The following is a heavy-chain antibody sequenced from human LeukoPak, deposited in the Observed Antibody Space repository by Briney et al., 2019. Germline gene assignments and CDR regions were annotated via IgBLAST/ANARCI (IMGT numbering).Heavy chain of an antibody. CDR2: ISTYNGNT. CDR3: ARDSGYGDYVGNP. Sequence: ASVKVSCKASGYTFTTYGISWVRQAPGQGLEWMGWISTYNGNTNYAQKLQDRVTMTTDTSTSTAYMEVRSLTSDATAVYYCARDSGYGDYVGNPWGQRTLVTVSS. J-gene: IGHJ5*02. CDR1: GYTFTTYG. V-gene: IGHV1-18*01. D-gene: IGHD4-17*01.